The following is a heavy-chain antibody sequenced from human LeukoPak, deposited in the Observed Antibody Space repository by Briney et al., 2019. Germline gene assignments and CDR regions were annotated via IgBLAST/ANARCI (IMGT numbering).Heavy chain of an antibody. J-gene: IGHJ4*02. CDR2: LYHSGST. Sequence: PSETLSLACTVHVYSLSCGYYWGWIRQPPWKGLEWIGRLYHSGSTYYNRSLKSRVTISVDTSNNQFTLKLSSVTAADTAVYYCVRDHGPAPERGNSDFDYWGQGTLVTVSS. D-gene: IGHD4-23*01. V-gene: IGHV4-38-2*02. CDR1: VYSLSCGYY. CDR3: VRDHGPAPERGNSDFDY.